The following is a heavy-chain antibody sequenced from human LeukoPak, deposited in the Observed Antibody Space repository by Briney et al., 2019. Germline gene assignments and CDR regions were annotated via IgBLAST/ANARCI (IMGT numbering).Heavy chain of an antibody. J-gene: IGHJ4*02. V-gene: IGHV5-51*01. CDR1: GYSFTSYW. Sequence: ESLKISCKGSGYSFTSYWIGWVRQMPGKGLEWMGIIYPGDSDTRYSPSFQGQVTISADKSISTAYLQWSSLKASDTAMYYCATILEGYSYGYYFDYWGQGTLVTVSS. CDR2: IYPGDSDT. D-gene: IGHD5-18*01. CDR3: ATILEGYSYGYYFDY.